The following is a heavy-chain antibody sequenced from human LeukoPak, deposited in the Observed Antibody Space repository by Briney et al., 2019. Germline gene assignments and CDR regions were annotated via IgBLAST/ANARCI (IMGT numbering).Heavy chain of an antibody. CDR2: IYWDDDK. D-gene: IGHD5-24*01. CDR1: GFSLSTSGVG. CDR3: AHSLTWLQSIDY. J-gene: IGHJ4*02. Sequence: SGPTLVKPTQTLTLTCTFSGFSLSTSGVGVGWIREPPGKALERLALIYWDDDKRYSPSLKSRLTITKDTSKNQVVLTMTNMDPVDTATYYCAHSLTWLQSIDYWGQGTLVTVSS. V-gene: IGHV2-5*02.